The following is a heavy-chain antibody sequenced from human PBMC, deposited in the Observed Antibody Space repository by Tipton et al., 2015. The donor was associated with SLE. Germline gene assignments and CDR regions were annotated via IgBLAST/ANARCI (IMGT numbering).Heavy chain of an antibody. CDR2: MSGNGDKI. J-gene: IGHJ4*02. V-gene: IGHV3-23*01. D-gene: IGHD6-6*01. CDR1: GFTFSTYA. Sequence: SLRLSCVGSGFTFSTYAVNWVRQAPGKGLEWVSGMSGNGDKINYADSVKGRFTISRDNSKNTLYLQMKNVRAEDTAVYYCAKRALSSSAYFDYWGQGTLVTVSS. CDR3: AKRALSSSAYFDY.